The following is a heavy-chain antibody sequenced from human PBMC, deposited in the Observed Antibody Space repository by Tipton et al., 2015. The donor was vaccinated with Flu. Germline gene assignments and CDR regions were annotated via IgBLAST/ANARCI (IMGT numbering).Heavy chain of an antibody. Sequence: CAASGFTFSSYAMSWVRQAPGKGLEWVSAISGSGGSTYYADSVKGRFTISRDNSKNTLYLQMNSLRAEDTAVYYCAKDVAWSGYFVGYFDYWGQGTLVTVSS. J-gene: IGHJ4*02. CDR2: ISGSGGST. D-gene: IGHD3-3*01. V-gene: IGHV3-23*01. CDR1: GFTFSSYA. CDR3: AKDVAWSGYFVGYFDY.